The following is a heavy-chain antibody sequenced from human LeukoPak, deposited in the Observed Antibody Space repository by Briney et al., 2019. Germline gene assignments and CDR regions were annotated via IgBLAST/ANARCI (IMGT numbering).Heavy chain of an antibody. CDR3: ARDRAPMVRGGPFDY. Sequence: PGGSLRLSCAASGFTFSSYSMNWVRQAPGKGLEWVSYISSSSSTIYYADSVKGRFTISRDNAKNSLYLQMNGLRAEDTAVYYCARDRAPMVRGGPFDYWGQGTLVTVSS. V-gene: IGHV3-48*01. J-gene: IGHJ4*02. D-gene: IGHD3-10*01. CDR1: GFTFSSYS. CDR2: ISSSSSTI.